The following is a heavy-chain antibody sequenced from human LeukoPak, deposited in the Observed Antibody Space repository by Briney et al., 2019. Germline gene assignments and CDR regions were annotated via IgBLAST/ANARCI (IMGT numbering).Heavy chain of an antibody. CDR1: GFTFSNAW. V-gene: IGHV3-15*01. CDR3: TSRESGGSFRLDY. D-gene: IGHD2-15*01. Sequence: GGSLRLSCAASGFTFSNAWMSWVRQAPGKGLEWDDRIKSKTDGGTTDYAAPVKGRFTISRDDSKNTLYLQMNSLKTEDTAVYYCTSRESGGSFRLDYWGQGTLVTVSS. CDR2: IKSKTDGGTT. J-gene: IGHJ4*02.